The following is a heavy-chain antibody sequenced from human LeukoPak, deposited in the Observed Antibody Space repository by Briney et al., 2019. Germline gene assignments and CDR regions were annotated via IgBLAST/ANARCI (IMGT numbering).Heavy chain of an antibody. J-gene: IGHJ5*02. Sequence: ASVKVSCKASGYTFTSYDINWVRQATGQGLEWMGWMSPNSGNTGYAQKFQGRVTMTRNTSISTAYMELSSLRSEDTAVYYCARGGDIVVVPAVDPWGQGTLVTVSS. CDR2: MSPNSGNT. CDR3: ARGGDIVVVPAVDP. D-gene: IGHD2-2*01. CDR1: GYTFTSYD. V-gene: IGHV1-8*01.